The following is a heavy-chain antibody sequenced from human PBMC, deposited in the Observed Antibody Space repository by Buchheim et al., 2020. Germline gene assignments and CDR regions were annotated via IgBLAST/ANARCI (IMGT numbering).Heavy chain of an antibody. CDR2: INTARGDT. J-gene: IGHJ5*02. V-gene: IGHV1-3*04. CDR1: GYSFTSHY. D-gene: IGHD1-7*01. Sequence: QVQLVQSGAEVRDPGASVKVSCKASGYSFTSHYKHWVRQAPGQSLEWMGWINTARGDTKTSQRLQGRVTMARDTFAATAYMELTGLKFEDTAVYYCARGTGTSWFDRWGQGTL. CDR3: ARGTGTSWFDR.